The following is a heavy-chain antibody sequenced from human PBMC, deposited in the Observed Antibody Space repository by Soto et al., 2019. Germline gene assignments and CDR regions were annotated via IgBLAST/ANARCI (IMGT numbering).Heavy chain of an antibody. D-gene: IGHD3-22*01. CDR2: FDPEDGET. CDR3: ASLVTYYYDSSGSIYFQH. V-gene: IGHV1-24*01. CDR1: GYTLTELS. Sequence: ASVKVSCKVSGYTLTELSMHWVRQAPGKGLEWMGGFDPEDGETIYAQKFQGRVTMTEDTSTDTAYMELSSLRSEDTAVYYCASLVTYYYDSSGSIYFQHWGQGTLVTVSS. J-gene: IGHJ1*01.